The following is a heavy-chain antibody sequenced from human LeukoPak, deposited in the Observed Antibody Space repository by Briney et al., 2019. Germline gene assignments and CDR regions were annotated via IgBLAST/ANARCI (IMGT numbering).Heavy chain of an antibody. V-gene: IGHV3-30*18. CDR1: GFTFSSYA. D-gene: IGHD6-13*01. J-gene: IGHJ4*02. CDR3: AKEGRQYSSSWYPYFDY. Sequence: GGSLRLSCATSGFTFSSYAMSWVRQAPGKGLEWVAVISYDGSNKYYADSVKGRFTISRDKSKNTLYLRMNSLRAEDTAVYYCAKEGRQYSSSWYPYFDYWGQGTLVTVSS. CDR2: ISYDGSNK.